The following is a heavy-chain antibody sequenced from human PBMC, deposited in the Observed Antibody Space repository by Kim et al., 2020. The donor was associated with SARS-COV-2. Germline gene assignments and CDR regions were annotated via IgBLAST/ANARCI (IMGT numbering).Heavy chain of an antibody. CDR3: ARDGRGVVINGYYYGMDV. J-gene: IGHJ6*02. Sequence: GGSLRLSCAASGFTFSSYWMSWVRQAPGKGLEWVANIKQDGSEKYYVDSVKGRFTISRDNAKNSLYLQMNSLRAEDTAVYYCARDGRGVVINGYYYGMDVWGQGTTVTVSS. CDR2: IKQDGSEK. D-gene: IGHD3-3*01. V-gene: IGHV3-7*03. CDR1: GFTFSSYW.